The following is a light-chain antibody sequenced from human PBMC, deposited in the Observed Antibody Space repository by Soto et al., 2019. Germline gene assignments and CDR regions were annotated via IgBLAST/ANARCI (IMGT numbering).Light chain of an antibody. V-gene: IGLV1-51*01. J-gene: IGLJ6*01. CDR2: DDN. Sequence: QSVMTQPPSVSAAPGQKVTISCSGSSSNNGGNSVSWYQQLPGTAPKLLIYDDNKRPSGIPDRFSGSKSGTSATLGITGFQTGDEADYYCGSWDSSLSAYVFGTGTQLTVL. CDR1: SSNNGGNS. CDR3: GSWDSSLSAYV.